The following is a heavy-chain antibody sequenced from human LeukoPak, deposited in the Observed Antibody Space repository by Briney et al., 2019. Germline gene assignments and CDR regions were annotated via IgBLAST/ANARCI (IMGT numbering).Heavy chain of an antibody. CDR3: ARESEQYQLLEELDY. CDR1: GGTFSSYA. CDR2: IIPIFGTA. V-gene: IGHV1-69*05. D-gene: IGHD2-2*01. Sequence: GASVKVSCKASGGTFSSYAISWVRQAPGQGLEWMGGIIPIFGTANYAQKFQGRVTITTDESTSTAYMELSSLRSEDTAVYYCARESEQYQLLEELDYWGQGTLVTVSS. J-gene: IGHJ4*02.